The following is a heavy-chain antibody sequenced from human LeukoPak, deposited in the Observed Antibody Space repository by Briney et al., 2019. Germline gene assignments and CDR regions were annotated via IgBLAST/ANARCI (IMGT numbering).Heavy chain of an antibody. CDR2: ISYDGSNK. Sequence: GGSLRLSCAASGFTFRSNAMHWVRQAPGKGLEGVAVISYDGSNKYYADSVKGRFTISRDNSKNTLSLQMNSLRAEDTAVYYCARDYSGNYYKGFDYWGQGTLVTVSS. J-gene: IGHJ4*02. CDR3: ARDYSGNYYKGFDY. CDR1: GFTFRSNA. D-gene: IGHD1-26*01. V-gene: IGHV3-30-3*01.